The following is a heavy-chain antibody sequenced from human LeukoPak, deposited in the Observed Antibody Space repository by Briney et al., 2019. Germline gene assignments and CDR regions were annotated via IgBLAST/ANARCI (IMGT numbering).Heavy chain of an antibody. Sequence: ASVKVSCKASGYTFTSYGISWVRQAPGQGLEWMGWISAYNGNTNYAQKFQGRVTMTRDTSISTAYMELSRLRSDDTAVYYCARSYYDILTGYYGGRYYYYMDVWGKGTTVTVSS. D-gene: IGHD3-9*01. CDR1: GYTFTSYG. CDR2: ISAYNGNT. CDR3: ARSYYDILTGYYGGRYYYYMDV. V-gene: IGHV1-18*01. J-gene: IGHJ6*03.